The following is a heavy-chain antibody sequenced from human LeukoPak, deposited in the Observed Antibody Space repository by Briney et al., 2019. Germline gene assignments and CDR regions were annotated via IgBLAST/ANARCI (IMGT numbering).Heavy chain of an antibody. Sequence: SETLSLTCTVSGYSISSGYYWGWIRQPPGKGLEWIGSIYHSGSTYYNPSLKSRVTISVDTSKNQFSLKLSSVTAADTAVYYCAREGRYSGSYYHDYWGQGTLVTVSS. CDR2: IYHSGST. J-gene: IGHJ4*02. V-gene: IGHV4-38-2*02. CDR3: AREGRYSGSYYHDY. CDR1: GYSISSGYY. D-gene: IGHD1-26*01.